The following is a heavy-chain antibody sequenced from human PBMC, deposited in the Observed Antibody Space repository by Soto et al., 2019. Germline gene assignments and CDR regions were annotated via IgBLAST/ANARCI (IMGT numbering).Heavy chain of an antibody. J-gene: IGHJ4*02. Sequence: QVQLVESGGGLVKPGGSLRLSCAASGFTFSDYYMSWIRQAPGKGLEWVSYISSSSSYTNYADSVKGRFTISRDNAKNSLYLQMSNLTAQQTAVYYCARAQGDYDSGRMIYFDYWGQGTLVTVSS. V-gene: IGHV3-11*06. CDR1: GFTFSDYY. CDR3: ARAQGDYDSGRMIYFDY. CDR2: ISSSSSYT. D-gene: IGHD5-12*01.